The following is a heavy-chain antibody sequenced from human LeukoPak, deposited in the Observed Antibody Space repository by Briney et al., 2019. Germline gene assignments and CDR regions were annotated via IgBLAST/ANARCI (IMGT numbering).Heavy chain of an antibody. Sequence: GGSLRLSCAASGFTFDDYAMHWVRQAPGKGLEWVSGISWNSGSIGYADSVKGRFTISRDNAKNSLYLQMNSLRAEDTALYYCAKSGWCVGDAFDIWGQGTMVTVSS. J-gene: IGHJ3*02. CDR2: ISWNSGSI. V-gene: IGHV3-9*01. CDR1: GFTFDDYA. CDR3: AKSGWCVGDAFDI. D-gene: IGHD6-19*01.